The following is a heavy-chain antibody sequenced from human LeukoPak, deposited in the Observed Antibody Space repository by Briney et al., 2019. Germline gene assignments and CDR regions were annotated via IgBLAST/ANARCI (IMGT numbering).Heavy chain of an antibody. CDR1: GDSISSYY. J-gene: IGHJ4*02. CDR2: IYTSGGT. Sequence: PSETLSLTCTVSGDSISSYYWSWIRQPPGKGLEWIGYIYTSGGTNYVPSLKGRVTISIDTSKNQFSLKLSSVTAADSAVYYCARLTRLSTSPDRYYLDYWGQGTLVTVSS. CDR3: ARLTRLSTSPDRYYLDY. V-gene: IGHV4-4*09. D-gene: IGHD6-6*01.